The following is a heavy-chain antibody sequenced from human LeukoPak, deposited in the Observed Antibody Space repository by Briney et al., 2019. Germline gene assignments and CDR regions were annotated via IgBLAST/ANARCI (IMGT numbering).Heavy chain of an antibody. CDR1: GFAFSSYA. CDR2: ISGSGDRR. CDR3: AKDRGHCTNGVCHNYYYMDV. J-gene: IGHJ6*03. D-gene: IGHD2-8*01. Sequence: PGGSLRLSCAASGFAFSSYAMRWVRQAPGKGLEWVSSISGSGDRRDSADSVKGWFTISRDNSKNTLYLEMYSLRAEDTAVYYCAKDRGHCTNGVCHNYYYMDVWGKGTTVTVSS. V-gene: IGHV3-23*01.